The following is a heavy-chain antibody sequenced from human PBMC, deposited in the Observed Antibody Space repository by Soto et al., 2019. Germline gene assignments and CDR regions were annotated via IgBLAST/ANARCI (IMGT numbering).Heavy chain of an antibody. CDR2: ISFDGNII. CDR3: ARTFDTITCYFDY. CDR1: EFSFSSYA. Sequence: PVGSLRLSCAASEFSFSSYAMHWIRQAPGKGLEWVAVISFDGNIIQYADSVKGRFIISRDNIKNTLYLQMNSLRGEDTAVYYCARTFDTITCYFDYWGQGTLVTVSS. V-gene: IGHV3-30-3*01. D-gene: IGHD3-9*01. J-gene: IGHJ4*02.